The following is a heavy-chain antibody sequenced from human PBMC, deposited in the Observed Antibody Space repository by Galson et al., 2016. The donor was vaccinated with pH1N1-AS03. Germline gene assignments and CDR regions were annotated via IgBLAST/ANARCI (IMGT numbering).Heavy chain of an antibody. D-gene: IGHD3/OR15-3a*01. CDR2: ISYDGSNK. J-gene: IGHJ4*02. CDR3: ANDFNYDFWSGYSFY. Sequence: SLRLSCAASGFTFSSYGMHWVRQAPGKGLEWVAVISYDGSNKYYADSVKGRFSISRDNSKNTLFLQMSALRAEDTAVYYCANDFNYDFWSGYSFYWGQGALVTVSS. CDR1: GFTFSSYG. V-gene: IGHV3-30*18.